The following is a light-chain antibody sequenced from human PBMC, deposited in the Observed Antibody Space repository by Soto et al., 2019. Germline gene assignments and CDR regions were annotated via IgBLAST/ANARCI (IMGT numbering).Light chain of an antibody. J-gene: IGLJ2*01. CDR2: GNT. CDR3: LSLDSSLSVV. Sequence: QSLLTQPPSVSGAPGQRVTISCTGSSSNIGAGYDVHWYQQLPGRAPKLLIYGNTNRPSGVPDRFSGSKSGTSASLAITGLQAEDEADYYCLSLDSSLSVVFGGGTKLTVL. V-gene: IGLV1-40*01. CDR1: SSNIGAGYD.